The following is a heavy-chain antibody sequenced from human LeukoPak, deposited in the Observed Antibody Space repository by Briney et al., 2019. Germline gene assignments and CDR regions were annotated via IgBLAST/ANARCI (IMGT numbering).Heavy chain of an antibody. Sequence: ASVKVSCKASGYTFTDYYMHWVRRAPGQGLERMGWINPNTGGTYYAQMFHGSVAMTRDTSITTVYMELSGLRSDDTAVYYCATAKYFYDTSGYYYWFDPWGQGTLVTVSS. CDR3: ATAKYFYDTSGYYYWFDP. J-gene: IGHJ5*02. D-gene: IGHD3-22*01. CDR1: GYTFTDYY. V-gene: IGHV1-2*02. CDR2: INPNTGGT.